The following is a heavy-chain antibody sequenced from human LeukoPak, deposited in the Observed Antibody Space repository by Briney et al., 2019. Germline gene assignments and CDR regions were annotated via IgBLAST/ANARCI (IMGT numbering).Heavy chain of an antibody. D-gene: IGHD2-2*01. J-gene: IGHJ6*02. Sequence: ASVKVSCKASGYTFTSYDINWVRQATGQGLEWMGWMNPNSGNTGYAQKFQGRVTMTRNTSISTAYMGLSSLRSEDTAVYYCASTVVPAAIYWLRYYYYYGMDVWGQGTTVTVSS. CDR3: ASTVVPAAIYWLRYYYYYGMDV. V-gene: IGHV1-8*01. CDR1: GYTFTSYD. CDR2: MNPNSGNT.